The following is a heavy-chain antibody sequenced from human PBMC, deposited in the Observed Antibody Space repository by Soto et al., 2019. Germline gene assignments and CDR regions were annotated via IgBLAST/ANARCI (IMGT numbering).Heavy chain of an antibody. Sequence: ASVKVSCKASGYDFTAYDINWVRQASGQGLEGMGWMNPINGATGSARRFQGRVSMTRNTATGTAYLELTSLRSDDSAVYYCGRGPSPRAPAGGTPYYYAMDVWGPGTTVTVYS. V-gene: IGHV1-8*02. J-gene: IGHJ6*02. CDR2: MNPINGAT. CDR1: GYDFTAYD. D-gene: IGHD6-13*01. CDR3: GRGPSPRAPAGGTPYYYAMDV.